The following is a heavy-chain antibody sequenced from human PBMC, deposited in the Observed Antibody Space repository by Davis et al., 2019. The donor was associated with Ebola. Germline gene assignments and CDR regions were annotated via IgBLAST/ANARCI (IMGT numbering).Heavy chain of an antibody. CDR3: ARKIAVAGTVLGWFDP. Sequence: SETLSLTCTVSGGSISSYYWSWIRQPPGKGLERIGYIYYSGSTNYNPSLKSRVTISVDTSKNQFSLKLSSVTAADTAVYYCARKIAVAGTVLGWFDPWGQGTLVTVSS. D-gene: IGHD6-19*01. CDR1: GGSISSYY. V-gene: IGHV4-59*08. CDR2: IYYSGST. J-gene: IGHJ5*02.